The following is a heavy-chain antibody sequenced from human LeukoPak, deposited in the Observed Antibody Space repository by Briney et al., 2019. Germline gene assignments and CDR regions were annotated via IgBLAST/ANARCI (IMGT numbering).Heavy chain of an antibody. CDR3: ARSYYDILTGYYRHWFDP. Sequence: SETLSLTCTVSGGSISSHYWSWIRQPPGKGLEWIGYIYYSGSTNYNPSLKGRVTISVDTSKNQFSLKLSSVTAADTAVYYCARSYYDILTGYYRHWFDPWGQGTLVTVSS. D-gene: IGHD3-9*01. J-gene: IGHJ5*02. CDR2: IYYSGST. V-gene: IGHV4-59*11. CDR1: GGSISSHY.